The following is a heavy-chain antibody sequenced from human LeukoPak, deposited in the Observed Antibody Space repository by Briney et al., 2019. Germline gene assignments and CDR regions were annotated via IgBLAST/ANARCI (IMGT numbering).Heavy chain of an antibody. D-gene: IGHD2-2*01. V-gene: IGHV3-7*04. CDR2: IKPDESEK. J-gene: IGHJ3*02. CDR1: GFAFSTSW. Sequence: GGTLRLSCAASGFAFSTSWMTWVRQAPGKGLEWVANIKPDESEKYFVDSVKGRFTISRDNTKNSLYLQMNSLRAEDTAVYYCARVVVPAELDASDICGQGTMVTVSS. CDR3: ARVVVPAELDASDI.